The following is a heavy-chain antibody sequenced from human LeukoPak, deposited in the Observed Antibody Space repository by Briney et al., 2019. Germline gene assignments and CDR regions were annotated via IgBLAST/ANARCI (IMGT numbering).Heavy chain of an antibody. V-gene: IGHV3-23*01. CDR1: GFSFSSYA. J-gene: IGHJ6*03. D-gene: IGHD1-26*01. Sequence: GGSLRLSCATSGFSFSSYAMSWVRQAPGKGLEWVSAMSSSDDGRYYAASVRGRFTISRDNAKNSLYLQMDSLGPDDTAVYYCARDPYSGNYGNDYYYYMDVWGKGTTVTISS. CDR2: MSSSDDGR. CDR3: ARDPYSGNYGNDYYYYMDV.